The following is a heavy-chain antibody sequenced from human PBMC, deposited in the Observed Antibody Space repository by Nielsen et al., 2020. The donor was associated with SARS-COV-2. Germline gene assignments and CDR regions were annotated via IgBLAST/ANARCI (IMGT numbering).Heavy chain of an antibody. CDR2: ISWNSGSI. V-gene: IGHV3-9*01. CDR1: GFTFDDYA. D-gene: IGHD3-9*01. CDR3: ARDWSRASDV. Sequence: SLKISCAASGFTFDDYAMHWVRQAPGKGLEWVSGISWNSGSIGYADSVKGRFTISRDNAKSSMSLQMNSLRVEDTAIYYCARDWSRASDVWGQGTMVTVSP. J-gene: IGHJ3*01.